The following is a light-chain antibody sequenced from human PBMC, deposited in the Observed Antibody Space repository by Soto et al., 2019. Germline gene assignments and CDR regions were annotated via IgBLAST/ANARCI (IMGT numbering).Light chain of an antibody. Sequence: EIVLTQSPGTLSLSPGERATLSCRASQSVSSNYLAWYQQKPGQAPRLLIYGASSRATGIPDRFSGSGSGTDFTLTISRLEPEDFAVYYCQHYGSSPRTLGQGTKVDIK. V-gene: IGKV3-20*01. CDR1: QSVSSNY. J-gene: IGKJ1*01. CDR3: QHYGSSPRT. CDR2: GAS.